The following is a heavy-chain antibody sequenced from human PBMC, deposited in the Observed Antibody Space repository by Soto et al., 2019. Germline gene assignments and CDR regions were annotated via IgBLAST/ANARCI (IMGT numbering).Heavy chain of an antibody. J-gene: IGHJ4*02. CDR3: ARAVVGTVTSYPDE. V-gene: IGHV4-34*01. Sequence: PSETLSLTCAVYGGSFSGYYWSWFRQPPGKGLEWLGEINHSGSTNYNPSLKSRVTISVDTSKNQFSLKLSSVTAADTAVYYCARAVVGTVTSYPDEWGQGTPVTVSS. CDR1: GGSFSGYY. CDR2: INHSGST. D-gene: IGHD4-17*01.